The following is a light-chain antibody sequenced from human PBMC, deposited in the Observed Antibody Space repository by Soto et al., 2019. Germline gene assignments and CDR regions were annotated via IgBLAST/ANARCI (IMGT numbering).Light chain of an antibody. V-gene: IGKV3-11*01. CDR2: DVF. CDR1: QSVNNY. J-gene: IGKJ4*01. Sequence: EIVLTQSPATLSLSQGERATLSCRASQSVNNYLAWYQQKPGQAPRLLIYDVFNRATGIPARFSRIWSATDFTLTISSLEPEDFAVYYCHQRSNCPWLTFGGVTRVYIK. CDR3: HQRSNCPWLT.